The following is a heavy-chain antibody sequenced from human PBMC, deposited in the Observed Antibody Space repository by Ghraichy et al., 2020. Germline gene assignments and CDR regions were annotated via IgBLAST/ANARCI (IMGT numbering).Heavy chain of an antibody. J-gene: IGHJ4*02. CDR3: ARAEDY. CDR1: GFDFSRYW. Sequence: GGSLRLSCAASGFDFSRYWMSWVRQAPGKGLEWVANIKEDGSAKFYVDSVKGRFTISKDNAKNSLYLQMNSLRAEDTAVYYCARAEDYWGQGTLVTVSS. V-gene: IGHV3-7*03. CDR2: IKEDGSAK.